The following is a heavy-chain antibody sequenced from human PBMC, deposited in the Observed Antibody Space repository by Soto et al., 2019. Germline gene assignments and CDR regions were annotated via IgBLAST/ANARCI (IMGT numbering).Heavy chain of an antibody. J-gene: IGHJ5*02. CDR3: ARMYSSGSGWFHP. D-gene: IGHD6-19*01. V-gene: IGHV4-31*03. Sequence: SETLSLTCFVSGYSITAGGYYWSWIRHHPGKGLEWIGSFYSSGSIIYNPSLRSRVSISGDTSSNQFSTSLTSVTAADTARYYCARMYSSGSGWFHPWGQGTLVTVSS. CDR1: GYSITAGGYY. CDR2: FYSSGSI.